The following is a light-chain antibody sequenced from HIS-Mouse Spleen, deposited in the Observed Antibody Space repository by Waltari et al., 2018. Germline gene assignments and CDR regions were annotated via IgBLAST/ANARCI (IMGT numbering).Light chain of an antibody. V-gene: IGLV2-23*03. CDR1: SRDVGLYNL. CDR3: CSYAGSSTFVV. Sequence: QSALTPPASVSGSPGQSITIPCTGTSRDVGLYNLVPWYQQHPGKAPKLMIYEGSKRPSGVSNRFSGSKSGNTASLTISGLQAEDEADYYCCSYAGSSTFVVFGGGTKLTVL. CDR2: EGS. J-gene: IGLJ2*01.